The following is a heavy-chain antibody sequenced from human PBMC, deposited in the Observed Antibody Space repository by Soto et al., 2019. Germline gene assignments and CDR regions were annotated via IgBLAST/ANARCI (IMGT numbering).Heavy chain of an antibody. D-gene: IGHD3-9*01. CDR1: NGSISTYY. CDR3: VRDYLLTGFDT. Sequence: LSLTCSVSNGSISTYYWTWGRQPPGKGLEWIGYVYYSGSTNYNPSLKSRVAMSVDTSKNQFSLELKSVTAADTATYYCVRDYLLTGFDTWGQGTLVTVSS. V-gene: IGHV4-59*01. CDR2: VYYSGST. J-gene: IGHJ5*02.